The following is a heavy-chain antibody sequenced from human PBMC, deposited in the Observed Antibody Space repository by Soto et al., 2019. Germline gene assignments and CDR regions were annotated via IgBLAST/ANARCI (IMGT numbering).Heavy chain of an antibody. D-gene: IGHD3-3*01. CDR3: ASRTPREWYYFDY. CDR2: IYYSGST. Sequence: QVQLQESGPGLVKPSETLSLTCTVSGDSVSSGSYYWSWIRQPPGKGLEWIGYIYYSGSTNYNPSHETRVTISVDTYKNQFSLKLSSVTAADTAVYYCASRTPREWYYFDYWGQGTLVTVSS. CDR1: GDSVSSGSYY. J-gene: IGHJ4*02. V-gene: IGHV4-61*01.